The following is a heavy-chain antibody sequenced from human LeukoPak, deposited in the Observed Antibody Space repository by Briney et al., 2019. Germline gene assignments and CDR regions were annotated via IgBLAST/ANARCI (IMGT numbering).Heavy chain of an antibody. CDR1: GYTFTTYA. Sequence: ASVKVSCKASGYTFTTYAMNWVRQAPGQGLEWMGWIDIDTGHPTYAQGFTGRFVFSLDTSVTTTYLQISSLKADDTAVYYCARDGYGDDAFDFWGQGTMVTVSS. V-gene: IGHV7-4-1*02. CDR2: IDIDTGHP. CDR3: ARDGYGDDAFDF. J-gene: IGHJ3*01. D-gene: IGHD4-17*01.